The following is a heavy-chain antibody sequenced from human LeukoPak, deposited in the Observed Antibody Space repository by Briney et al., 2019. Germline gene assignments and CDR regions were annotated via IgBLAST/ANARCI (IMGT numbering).Heavy chain of an antibody. Sequence: RGSLRLSRAGSGFTLSGSWTHWVRHAPGKGRVWVSRISPVVSTTNLAHSVKGRCSISRDTPKNTLFLQMSSLRAQDTPVCYMVRWASYDSSGYYYDSGGQGTLVTVSS. CDR1: GFTLSGSW. J-gene: IGHJ4*02. V-gene: IGHV3-74*01. D-gene: IGHD3-22*01. CDR3: VRWASYDSSGYYYDS. CDR2: ISPVVSTT.